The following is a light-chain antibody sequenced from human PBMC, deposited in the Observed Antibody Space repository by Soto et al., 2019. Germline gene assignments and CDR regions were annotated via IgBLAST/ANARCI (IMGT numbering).Light chain of an antibody. J-gene: IGKJ4*01. CDR3: QQSNNWPPVT. CDR1: QSVSSN. V-gene: IGKV3-15*01. CDR2: GAS. Sequence: EVLMTQSPATLSVSPGERATLSCRASQSVSSNLAWYQQKPGQAPRLLIYGASTRATGIPARFSGSGSGTDFTHTISTPQSEDFAVYYCQQSNNWPPVTFGGGTNVEIK.